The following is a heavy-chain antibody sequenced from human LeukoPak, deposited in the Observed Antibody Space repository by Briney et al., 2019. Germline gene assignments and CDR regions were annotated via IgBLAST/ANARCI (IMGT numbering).Heavy chain of an antibody. D-gene: IGHD2-2*01. CDR2: ISYDGSNK. Sequence: GRSLRLSCAASGFTFSSYAMHWVRQAPGKGLEWVAVISYDGSNKYYADSVKGRFTISRDNSKNTLYLQMNSLRAEDTAVYYCARVSRSSTSCWYRTNNWFDPWGQGTLVTVSS. CDR3: ARVSRSSTSCWYRTNNWFDP. V-gene: IGHV3-30*01. J-gene: IGHJ5*02. CDR1: GFTFSSYA.